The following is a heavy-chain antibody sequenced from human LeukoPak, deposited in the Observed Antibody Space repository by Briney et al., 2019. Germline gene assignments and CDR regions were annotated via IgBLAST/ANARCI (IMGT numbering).Heavy chain of an antibody. CDR3: ARGSSPYYYYYMDV. D-gene: IGHD6-6*01. CDR1: GFTFSTYA. J-gene: IGHJ6*03. CDR2: ISYDGSNK. V-gene: IGHV3-30-3*01. Sequence: GGSLRLSCAASGFTFSTYAMHWVRQAPGKGLEWVALISYDGSNKYYADSVKGRFTISRDNSKNTLYLQMSSLKSDDTAVYYCARGSSPYYYYYMDVWGKGTTVTVFS.